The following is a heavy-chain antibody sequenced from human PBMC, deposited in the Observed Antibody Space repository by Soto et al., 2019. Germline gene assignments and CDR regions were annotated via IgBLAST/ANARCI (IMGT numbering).Heavy chain of an antibody. J-gene: IGHJ5*02. CDR2: IYYSGST. Sequence: QLQLQESGPGLVKPSETLSLTCTVSGGSISSSSYYWGWIRQPPGKGLEWIGSIYYSGSTYYNQSLKSRVTMSVDTSKNQSSLKQSSVTAADVAVYYCARCIRFLEWLLDWFDPWGQGTLVTVSS. D-gene: IGHD3-3*01. V-gene: IGHV4-39*01. CDR1: GGSISSSSYY. CDR3: ARCIRFLEWLLDWFDP.